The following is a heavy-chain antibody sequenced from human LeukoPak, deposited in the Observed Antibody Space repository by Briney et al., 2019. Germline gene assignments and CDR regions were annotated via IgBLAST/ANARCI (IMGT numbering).Heavy chain of an antibody. D-gene: IGHD4-17*01. J-gene: IGHJ4*02. V-gene: IGHV3-74*01. CDR2: IDSDGGDT. Sequence: PGGSLRLSCAGSGFSFGSYWMRWVRQGPGEGLVWVSRIDSDGGDTIYADSVKGRFTMSRDNAKNTLYLQMNSLRAEDTAVYYCARDDYGDYDSFDYWGQGTLVTVSS. CDR1: GFSFGSYW. CDR3: ARDDYGDYDSFDY.